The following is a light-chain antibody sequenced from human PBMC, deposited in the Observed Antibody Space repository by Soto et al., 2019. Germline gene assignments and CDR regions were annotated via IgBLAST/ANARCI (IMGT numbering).Light chain of an antibody. V-gene: IGKV3-20*01. CDR2: GES. CDR3: QQYGSSGT. J-gene: IGKJ1*01. Sequence: EIVLTQSPGPLSLSPGERATLSFRASQSVSNNYLAWYQQKPGQAPRLLIYGESNRATGIPDRFSGSGSGTDFTLTISRLEPEDFAVYYCQQYGSSGTFGQGTKVDIK. CDR1: QSVSNNY.